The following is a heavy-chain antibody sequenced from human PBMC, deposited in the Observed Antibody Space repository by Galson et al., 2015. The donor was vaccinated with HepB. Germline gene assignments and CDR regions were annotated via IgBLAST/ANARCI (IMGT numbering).Heavy chain of an antibody. CDR1: RGHIRSRGYY. D-gene: IGHD2-2*01. CDR2: IYYSGST. V-gene: IGHV4-31*03. CDR3: ARDRVPAAGAWFDP. J-gene: IGHJ5*02. Sequence: QVELQESGPGLVKPSQSLSLTCTVPRGHIRSRGYYWSWIHQHPGKGLEWIGYIYYSGSTYYNPSLKSRVTISVDTAKNQVSLKLSSGTAADTAVYYCARDRVPAAGAWFDPWGQGTLVTVSS.